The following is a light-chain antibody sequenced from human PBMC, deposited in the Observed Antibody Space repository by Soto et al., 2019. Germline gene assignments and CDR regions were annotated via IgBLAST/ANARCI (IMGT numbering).Light chain of an antibody. V-gene: IGKV2-30*01. CDR3: MQGTHWPPYT. J-gene: IGKJ2*01. CDR2: KVS. Sequence: DVVMTQSPLSLPVTLGQPASISCRSSQSLAYSDGNTYLNWFQQRPGQSPRRLIYKVSNRDSGVPDRFSCSGSGTDFTLKISRVEAADVGVYYCMQGTHWPPYTFGQGTKLEIK. CDR1: QSLAYSDGNTY.